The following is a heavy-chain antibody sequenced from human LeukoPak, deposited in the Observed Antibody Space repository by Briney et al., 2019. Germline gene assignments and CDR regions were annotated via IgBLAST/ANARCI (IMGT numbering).Heavy chain of an antibody. D-gene: IGHD4-17*01. Sequence: GESLKISCKGSGYSFTNYWIGWVRQMPGKGLEWMGIIFPGDSDTTYSPSFQGQVTVSADKSISTAYLQWRSLKASDTAMYYCARVYYTVTTEYYFDYWGQGTLVTVSS. CDR2: IFPGDSDT. CDR1: GYSFTNYW. J-gene: IGHJ4*02. CDR3: ARVYYTVTTEYYFDY. V-gene: IGHV5-51*01.